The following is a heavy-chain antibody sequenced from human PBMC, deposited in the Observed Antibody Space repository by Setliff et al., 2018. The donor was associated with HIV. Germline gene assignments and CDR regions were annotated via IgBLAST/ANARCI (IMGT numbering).Heavy chain of an antibody. CDR1: GHTFIDNY. D-gene: IGHD1-1*01. CDR2: INAYTGDT. J-gene: IGHJ3*02. V-gene: IGHV1-2*02. CDR3: ARDWKHVFDI. Sequence: ASVKVSCKTSGHTFIDNYIHWVRQAPGQGLEWMAWINAYTGDTNYAQKFQGSVTVTRDTSISTAYMELSRLRSDDTAVYYCARDWKHVFDIWGQGTMVTVSS.